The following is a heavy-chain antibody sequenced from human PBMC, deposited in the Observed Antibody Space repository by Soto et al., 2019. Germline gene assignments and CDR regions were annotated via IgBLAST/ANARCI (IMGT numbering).Heavy chain of an antibody. D-gene: IGHD2-2*01. V-gene: IGHV3-7*01. Sequence: GGSLRLSCAASGFTFRTYWMNWVRQAPGKGLEWVANIKYDGSDQFYVDSVKGRFTVSRDNAKNSLYLRMDSLRVEATAVYYCARDPAAGGLDVWGRGTTVTVSS. J-gene: IGHJ6*02. CDR3: ARDPAAGGLDV. CDR2: IKYDGSDQ. CDR1: GFTFRTYW.